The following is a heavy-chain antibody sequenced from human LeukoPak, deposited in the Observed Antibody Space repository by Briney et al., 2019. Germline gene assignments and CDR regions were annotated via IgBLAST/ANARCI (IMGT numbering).Heavy chain of an antibody. CDR1: GFTFSDYY. CDR3: ARFPLSMVRGVIIMESDY. D-gene: IGHD3-10*01. CDR2: ISSSGSTI. J-gene: IGHJ4*02. V-gene: IGHV3-11*01. Sequence: PGGSLRLSCAASGFTFSDYYMSWIRQAPGKGLEWVSYISSSGSTIYYADSVKGRFTISRDNAKNSLYPQMNSLRAEDTAVYYCARFPLSMVRGVIIMESDYWGQGTLVTVSS.